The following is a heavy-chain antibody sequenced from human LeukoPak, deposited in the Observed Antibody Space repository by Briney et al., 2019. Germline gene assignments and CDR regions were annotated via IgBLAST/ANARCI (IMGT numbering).Heavy chain of an antibody. CDR3: ARVRSSSWYFDY. Sequence: PGGSLRLSCAASGFTFSSYSMNWVRQAPGKGLEWVSSISSSSSYIYYADSVKGRFTISRDNSKNTLYLQMNSLRAEDTAVYYCARVRSSSWYFDYWGQGTLVTVSS. CDR1: GFTFSSYS. J-gene: IGHJ4*02. V-gene: IGHV3-21*01. D-gene: IGHD6-13*01. CDR2: ISSSSSYI.